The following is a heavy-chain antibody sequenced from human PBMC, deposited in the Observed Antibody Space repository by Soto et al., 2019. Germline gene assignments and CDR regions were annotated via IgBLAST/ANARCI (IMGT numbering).Heavy chain of an antibody. CDR1: GGSFSGYY. V-gene: IGHV4-34*01. CDR2: INHSGST. J-gene: IGHJ4*02. CDR3: ELRPRFWSGYYTGRSDY. Sequence: SETLSLTCAVYGGSFSGYYWSWIRQPPGKGLEWIGEINHSGSTNYNPSLKSRVTISVDTSKNQFSLKLSSVTAADTAVYYCELRPRFWSGYYTGRSDYWGQGTLVTVSS. D-gene: IGHD3-3*01.